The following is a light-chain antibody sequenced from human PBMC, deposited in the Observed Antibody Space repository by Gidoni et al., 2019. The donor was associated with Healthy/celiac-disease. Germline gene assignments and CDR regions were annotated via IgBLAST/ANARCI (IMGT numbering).Light chain of an antibody. CDR1: SSNTGAGYD. J-gene: IGLJ2*01. CDR2: GNN. V-gene: IGLV1-40*01. Sequence: SVLTQPPSVSGAPGQRVTISCTGASSNTGAGYDVHWYQQLPGSAPKLLIFGNNNRPSGVPDRFSSSKSGASASLAITGLQAEDEADYYCQSFDSGLSGPVVFGGGTKLTVL. CDR3: QSFDSGLSGPVV.